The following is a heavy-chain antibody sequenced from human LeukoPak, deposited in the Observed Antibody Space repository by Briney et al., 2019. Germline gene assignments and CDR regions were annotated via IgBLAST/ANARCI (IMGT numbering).Heavy chain of an antibody. D-gene: IGHD2-2*01. CDR3: ARYRAYCSSTSCYRSWFDP. J-gene: IGHJ5*02. CDR1: GYTFTGYY. V-gene: IGHV1-2*02. CDR2: INPNSGGT. Sequence: ASVKVSCKASGYTFTGYYMHWVRQAPGQGLEWKGWINPNSGGTNYAQKFQGRVTMTRDTSISTAYMELSRLRSDDTAVYYCARYRAYCSSTSCYRSWFDPWGQGTLVTVSS.